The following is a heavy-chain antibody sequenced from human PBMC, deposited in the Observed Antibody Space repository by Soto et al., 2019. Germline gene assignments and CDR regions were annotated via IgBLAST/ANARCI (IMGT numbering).Heavy chain of an antibody. CDR1: GFPFSSYN. V-gene: IGHV3-21*01. Sequence: EVQLVESGGGLVKPGGSLRLSCAASGFPFSSYNMNWVRQAPGKGLEWVASISASSSIYYADSMKGRVTISRDNAKNALELHMNDLRAEDTAVYYWAREDGGDRYGRRQYHCASWGQGTLVTVSS. CDR3: AREDGGDRYGRRQYHCAS. J-gene: IGHJ4*02. CDR2: ISASSSI. D-gene: IGHD3-16*01.